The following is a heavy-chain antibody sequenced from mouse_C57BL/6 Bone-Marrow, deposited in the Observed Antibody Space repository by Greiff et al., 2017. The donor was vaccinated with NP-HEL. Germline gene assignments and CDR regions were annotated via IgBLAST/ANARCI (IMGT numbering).Heavy chain of an antibody. CDR3: ARGDYGYDRDWYFDV. Sequence: EVNVVESGGDLVKPGGSLKLSCAASGFTFSSYGMSWVRQTPDKRLEWVATISSGGSYTYYPDSVKGRFTISRDNAKNTLYLQMSSLKSEDTAMYYCARGDYGYDRDWYFDVWGTGTTVTVSS. V-gene: IGHV5-6*01. D-gene: IGHD2-2*01. J-gene: IGHJ1*03. CDR1: GFTFSSYG. CDR2: ISSGGSYT.